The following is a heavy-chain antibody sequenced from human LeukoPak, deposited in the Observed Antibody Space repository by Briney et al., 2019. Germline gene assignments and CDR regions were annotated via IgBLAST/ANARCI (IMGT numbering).Heavy chain of an antibody. CDR3: ARGRTMIVVVTPFDY. CDR2: INPNSGGT. V-gene: IGHV1-2*02. Sequence: ASVKVTCKASGYTFTGYYMHWVRQAPGQGLEWMGWINPNSGGTNYAQKFQGRVTMTRDTSISTAYMELSRLRSDDTAVYYCARGRTMIVVVTPFDYWGQGTLVTVSS. D-gene: IGHD3-22*01. CDR1: GYTFTGYY. J-gene: IGHJ4*02.